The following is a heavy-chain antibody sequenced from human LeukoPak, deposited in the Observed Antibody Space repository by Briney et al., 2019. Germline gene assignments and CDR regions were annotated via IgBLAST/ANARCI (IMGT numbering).Heavy chain of an antibody. CDR3: ARRHDYYYGSGSHNNWFDP. Sequence: TSQTQSLTYAVYGGSSSGDYWGWIRHPPGKWLECIVEINLVGSTNYNPSLKSRATISVDTSKNQFSLKLTSVTAADTAVYYCARRHDYYYGSGSHNNWFDPWGQGTLVTVSS. D-gene: IGHD3-10*01. CDR2: INLVGST. J-gene: IGHJ5*02. V-gene: IGHV4-34*01. CDR1: GGSSSGDY.